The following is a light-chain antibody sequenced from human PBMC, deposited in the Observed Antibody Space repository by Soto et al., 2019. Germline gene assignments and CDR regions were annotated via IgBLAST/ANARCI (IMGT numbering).Light chain of an antibody. CDR3: QQSYSNLYT. V-gene: IGKV1-39*01. CDR2: AAS. Sequence: DIQMTQSPSSLSASVGDRVTITCRASQSIANVLNWYQQTSGKAPKLLIYAASSLHDGVPSRFGGSGSGTEFTLTISSLQPEDFATYYCQQSYSNLYTFGQGTKLEI. CDR1: QSIANV. J-gene: IGKJ2*01.